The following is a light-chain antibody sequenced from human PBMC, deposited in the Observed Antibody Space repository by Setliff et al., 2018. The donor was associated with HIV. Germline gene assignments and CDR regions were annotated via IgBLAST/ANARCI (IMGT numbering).Light chain of an antibody. CDR3: SSYTSSSPLDV. V-gene: IGLV2-14*01. CDR1: SSDVGGYNY. Sequence: QSALPQPASVSGSPGQSITISCTGTSSDVGGYNYVSWYQQHPGKAPKLMIYEVSNRPSGVSDRFSGSKSGNTASLTISGLQTEDEADYFCSSYTSSSPLDVFGTGTKVTVL. J-gene: IGLJ1*01. CDR2: EVS.